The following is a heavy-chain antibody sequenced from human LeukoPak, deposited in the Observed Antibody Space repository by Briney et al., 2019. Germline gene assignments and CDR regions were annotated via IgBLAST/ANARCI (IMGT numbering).Heavy chain of an antibody. J-gene: IGHJ5*02. V-gene: IGHV2-5*02. D-gene: IGHD3-10*01. Sequence: SGPTLVNPTQTLTLTCTFSGFSLSTSGVGVGWIRQPPGKALEWLALIYWDDDKRYSPSLKSRLTITKDTSKNQVVLTMTNMDPVDTATYYCAHSAAAIERFGELVWFDPWGQGTLVTVSS. CDR3: AHSAAAIERFGELVWFDP. CDR2: IYWDDDK. CDR1: GFSLSTSGVG.